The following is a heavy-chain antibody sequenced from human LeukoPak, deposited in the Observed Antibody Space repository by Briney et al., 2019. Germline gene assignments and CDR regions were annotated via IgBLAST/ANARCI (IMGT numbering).Heavy chain of an antibody. V-gene: IGHV4-34*01. Sequence: SETLSLTCAVYGGSFSGYYWSWIRQPPGKGLEWIGSIYYSGSTYYNPSLKSRVTISVDTSKNQFSLKLSSVTAADTAVHYCARRSVAGLWEADYWGQGTLVTVSS. CDR3: ARRSVAGLWEADY. D-gene: IGHD6-19*01. CDR1: GGSFSGYY. J-gene: IGHJ4*02. CDR2: IYYSGST.